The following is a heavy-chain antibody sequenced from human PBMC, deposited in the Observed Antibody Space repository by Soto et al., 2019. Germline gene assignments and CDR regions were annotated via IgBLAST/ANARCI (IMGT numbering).Heavy chain of an antibody. D-gene: IGHD3-9*01. Sequence: SETLSLTCTVSGGSISSSSYYWGWIRQPPGKGLEWIGSIYYSGSTYYNPSLKSRVTISVDTSKNQFSLKLSSVTAADTAVYYCASEIPHYDILTGPPLYGMDVWGQGTTVTVSS. J-gene: IGHJ6*02. CDR1: GGSISSSSYY. CDR2: IYYSGST. V-gene: IGHV4-39*01. CDR3: ASEIPHYDILTGPPLYGMDV.